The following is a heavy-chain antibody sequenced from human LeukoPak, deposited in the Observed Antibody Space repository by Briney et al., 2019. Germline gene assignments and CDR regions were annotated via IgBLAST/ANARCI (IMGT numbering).Heavy chain of an antibody. J-gene: IGHJ4*02. CDR2: MYYSGST. Sequence: SETLSLTCTVSGGSISSTSYYWGWIRQPPGKGLEWIGSMYYSGSTYYNPSLKSRVTISVDTSKNRFSLKLSSVTAADTAVYYCAREEGDDSSGYYYFDYWGQGTLVTVSS. CDR1: GGSISSTSYY. CDR3: AREEGDDSSGYYYFDY. V-gene: IGHV4-39*02. D-gene: IGHD3-22*01.